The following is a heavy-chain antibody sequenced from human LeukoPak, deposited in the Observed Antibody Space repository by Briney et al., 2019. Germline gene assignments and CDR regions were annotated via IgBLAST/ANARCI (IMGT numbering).Heavy chain of an antibody. V-gene: IGHV3-21*01. D-gene: IGHD3-22*01. Sequence: GGSLRLSCVASGYTFSSYSINWVRHAPGKGLEWVSSISVRSNYIYYADSVRGRFSISRDDARDSLYLQMNSLRAEDTAVYFCVRLRRNSDTSGFYYYYDFWGQGTLVTVSS. CDR3: VRLRRNSDTSGFYYYYDF. J-gene: IGHJ4*02. CDR2: ISVRSNYI. CDR1: GYTFSSYS.